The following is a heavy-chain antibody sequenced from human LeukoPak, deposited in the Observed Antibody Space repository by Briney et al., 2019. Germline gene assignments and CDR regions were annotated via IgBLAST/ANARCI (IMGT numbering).Heavy chain of an antibody. D-gene: IGHD2-15*01. V-gene: IGHV1-3*01. Sequence: ASVKVSCKASGYTLTSYAMHWVRQAPGQRLEWMGWINAGNGNTKYSQKFQGRVTITRDTSASTAYMELSSLRSEDTAVYYCARVGSDCSGGSCFDYWGQGTLVTVSS. CDR2: INAGNGNT. CDR1: GYTLTSYA. J-gene: IGHJ4*02. CDR3: ARVGSDCSGGSCFDY.